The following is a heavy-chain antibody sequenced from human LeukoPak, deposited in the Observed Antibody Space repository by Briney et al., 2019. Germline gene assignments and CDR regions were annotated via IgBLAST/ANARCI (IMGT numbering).Heavy chain of an antibody. V-gene: IGHV1-18*01. J-gene: IGHJ6*03. D-gene: IGHD3-9*01. CDR3: ARLLRYFDWSSTHYYYYYMDV. CDR2: ISAYNGNT. CDR1: GYAFTSYG. Sequence: ASVKVSCKASGYAFTSYGISWVRQAPGQGLEWMGWISAYNGNTNYAQKLQGRVTMTTDTSTSTAYMELRSLRSDDTAVYYCARLLRYFDWSSTHYYYYYMDVWGKGTTVTISS.